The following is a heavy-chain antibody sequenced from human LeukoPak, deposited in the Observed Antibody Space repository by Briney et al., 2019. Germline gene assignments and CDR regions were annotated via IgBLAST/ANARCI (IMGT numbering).Heavy chain of an antibody. D-gene: IGHD3-9*01. V-gene: IGHV7-4-1*02. J-gene: IGHJ4*02. CDR3: ARDDYDILTGYYTFDY. Sequence: GASVKVSCKASGYTFTSYAMNWVRQAPGQGLEWMGWINTNAGNPTYAQGFTGRFVFSLDTSVSTAYLQISSLKAEDTAVYYCARDDYDILTGYYTFDYWGQGTLVTVST. CDR1: GYTFTSYA. CDR2: INTNAGNP.